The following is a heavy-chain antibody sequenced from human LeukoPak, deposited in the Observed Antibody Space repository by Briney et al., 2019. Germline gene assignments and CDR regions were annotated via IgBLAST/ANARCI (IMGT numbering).Heavy chain of an antibody. CDR2: IYYSGST. CDR1: GGSISSSSYY. J-gene: IGHJ3*02. CDR3: ARDYGDSDAFDI. Sequence: SETLSLTCTVSGGSISSSSYYWGWIRQPPGKGLEWIGSIYYSGSTYYNPSLKSRVTISVDTSKNQFSLKLSSVTAAGTAVYYCARDYGDSDAFDIWGQGTMVTVSS. V-gene: IGHV4-39*07. D-gene: IGHD4-17*01.